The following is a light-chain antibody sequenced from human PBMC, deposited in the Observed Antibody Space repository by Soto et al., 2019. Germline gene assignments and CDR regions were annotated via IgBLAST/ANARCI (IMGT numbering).Light chain of an antibody. V-gene: IGLV1-44*01. CDR1: SSNIGSNT. CDR2: TNN. CDR3: ATWDNGLTGVV. J-gene: IGLJ2*01. Sequence: QSVLTQPHSTSGTPGQRVTISCSGSSSNIGSNTVHWYQQIPGTAPKLLIYTNNQRSSGVSDRFSGSKSDTSASLVISGLQSEDEADYYCATWDNGLTGVVFGGGTKLTVL.